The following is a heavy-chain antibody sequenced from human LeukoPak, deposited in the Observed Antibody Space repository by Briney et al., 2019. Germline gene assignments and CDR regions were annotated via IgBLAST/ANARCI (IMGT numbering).Heavy chain of an antibody. CDR3: ARDGYGSGSYYNEIFDY. Sequence: GGSLRLSCAASGFTFSSYGMHWVRQAPGKGLEWVAYTRYDGINKYYADSVKGRFTISRDNSKSTLYLQMNSLRAEDTAVYYCARDGYGSGSYYNEIFDYWGQGTLVTVSS. D-gene: IGHD3-10*01. CDR1: GFTFSSYG. CDR2: TRYDGINK. V-gene: IGHV3-30*02. J-gene: IGHJ4*02.